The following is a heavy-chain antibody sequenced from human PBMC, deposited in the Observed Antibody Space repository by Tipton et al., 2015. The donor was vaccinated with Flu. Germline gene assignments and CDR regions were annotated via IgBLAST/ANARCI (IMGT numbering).Heavy chain of an antibody. J-gene: IGHJ4*02. CDR3: AGQRLILDDSSGYYDY. V-gene: IGHV4-38-2*01. Sequence: GLVKPSETLSLTCAVSGYSISSGYYWGWIRQPPGKGLEWIGSIYHGGSTYYNPSLKSRVTISVDTSKNQFSLKLSSVTAADTAVYYCAGQRLILDDSSGYYDYWGQGTLVTVSS. CDR2: IYHGGST. D-gene: IGHD3-22*01. CDR1: GYSISSGYY.